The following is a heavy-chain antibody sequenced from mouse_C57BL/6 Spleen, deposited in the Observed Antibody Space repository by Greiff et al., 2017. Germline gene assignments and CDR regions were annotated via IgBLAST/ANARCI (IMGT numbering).Heavy chain of an antibody. V-gene: IGHV1-55*01. CDR3: AYYSNVCDY. CDR2: IYPGSGST. Sequence: QVQLKQPGAELVKPGASVKMSCKASGYTFTSYWITWVKQRPGQGLEWIGDIYPGSGSTNYNEKFKSKATLAVDTSSSTAYMQRSSLTAEDAAVYYGAYYSNVCDYGGQGTTLTVSS. J-gene: IGHJ2*01. D-gene: IGHD2-5*01. CDR1: GYTFTSYW.